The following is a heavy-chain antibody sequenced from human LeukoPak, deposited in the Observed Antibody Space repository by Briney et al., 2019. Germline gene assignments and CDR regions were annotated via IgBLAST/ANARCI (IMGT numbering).Heavy chain of an antibody. CDR1: GFTFDDYG. D-gene: IGHD6-6*01. V-gene: IGHV3-20*04. J-gene: IGHJ4*02. CDR2: ITWNGGST. Sequence: GGSLRLSCAASGFTFDDYGMSWVRQAPGKGLEWVSGITWNGGSTGFADSVKGRFTIPRDNAKNSLYLQMYGLSAEETALYYCARGGQLVTYFDYWGQGTLVTVSS. CDR3: ARGGQLVTYFDY.